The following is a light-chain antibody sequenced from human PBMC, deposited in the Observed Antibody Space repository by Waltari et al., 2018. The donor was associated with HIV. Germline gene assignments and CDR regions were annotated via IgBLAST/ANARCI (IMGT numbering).Light chain of an antibody. CDR1: SSDVGRYDL. CDR3: CSYAGPHPLV. J-gene: IGLJ2*01. V-gene: IGLV2-23*02. Sequence: QSALTQPASVSGSPGQSITMSCTGTSSDVGRYDLVSWYQHFPGKAPKLIIFEVTQRTSGISTRFSGSKSGSTASLTISGLQAEDEADYFCCSYAGPHPLVFGGGTKLTVL. CDR2: EVT.